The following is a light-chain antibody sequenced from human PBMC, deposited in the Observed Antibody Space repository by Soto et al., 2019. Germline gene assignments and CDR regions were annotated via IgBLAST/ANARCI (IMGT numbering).Light chain of an antibody. CDR1: QSVSSNL. V-gene: IGKV3-20*01. CDR2: GAS. J-gene: IGKJ3*01. Sequence: ETVLTQSPGTLSLSPGERATLSCRASQSVSSNLLAWYQEKPGQAPRLLIFGASRRATGIPDRFSGSGSGTDFTLTISSLQSEDSAVYYCHQYNSWPRGTFGPGTKVEIK. CDR3: HQYNSWPRGT.